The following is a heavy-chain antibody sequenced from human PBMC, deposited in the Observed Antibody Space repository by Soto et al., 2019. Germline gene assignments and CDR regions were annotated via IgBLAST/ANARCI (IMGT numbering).Heavy chain of an antibody. D-gene: IGHD2-2*02. CDR3: ARDFRHTHYGMDV. CDR2: IWYDGSNK. V-gene: IGHV3-33*01. CDR1: GFTFSSYG. J-gene: IGHJ6*02. Sequence: GGSLRLSCAASGFTFSSYGMHWVRQAPGKGLEWVAVIWYDGSNKYYADSVKGRFTISRDNSKNTLYLQMNSLRAEDTAVYYCARDFRHTHYGMDVWGQGTTVTVSS.